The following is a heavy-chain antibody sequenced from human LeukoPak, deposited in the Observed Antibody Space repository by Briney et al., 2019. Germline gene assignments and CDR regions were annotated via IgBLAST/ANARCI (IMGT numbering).Heavy chain of an antibody. J-gene: IGHJ6*03. V-gene: IGHV1-18*01. CDR1: GYTFTSYG. Sequence: ASVKVSCKSSGYTFTSYGITWVRQAPGQGLEWMGWISAYNGNTIYAQKLQGRVTMTTDTSTSTAYMELRSLRSDDTAVYHCARVGDYDSSGSYYYYMDVWGKGTTVTVYS. CDR3: ARVGDYDSSGSYYYYMDV. D-gene: IGHD3-22*01. CDR2: ISAYNGNT.